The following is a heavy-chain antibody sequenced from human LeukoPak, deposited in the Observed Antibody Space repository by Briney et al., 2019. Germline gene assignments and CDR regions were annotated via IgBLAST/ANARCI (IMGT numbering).Heavy chain of an antibody. J-gene: IGHJ1*01. V-gene: IGHV4-4*02. CDR1: GGSISSSNW. CDR3: ATSYHIVATKRYFQH. CDR2: IYHSGST. D-gene: IGHD5-12*01. Sequence: SETLSLTCAVSGGSISSSNWWSWVRQPPGKGLEWIGEIYHSGSTNYNPSLKSRATISVDKSKNQFSLKLSSVTAADTAVYYCATSYHIVATKRYFQHWGQGTLVTVSS.